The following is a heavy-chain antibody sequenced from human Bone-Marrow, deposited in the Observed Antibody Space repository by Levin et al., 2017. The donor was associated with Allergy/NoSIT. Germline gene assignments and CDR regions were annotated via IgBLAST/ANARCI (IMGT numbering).Heavy chain of an antibody. CDR2: LNYGGGT. J-gene: IGHJ6*02. CDR1: AEPTRNIY. CDR3: VRDRDFSSSSSGSRDSGMDI. V-gene: IGHV4-59*01. D-gene: IGHD3-10*01. Sequence: SETLSLTCSVSAEPTRNIYWTWIRQSPGKGLEWIGNLNYGGGTNYNPSFRGRITISSDASANQFSLRVSSLTSADTGIYCCVRDRDFSSSSSGSRDSGMDIWGQGTSVTVSS.